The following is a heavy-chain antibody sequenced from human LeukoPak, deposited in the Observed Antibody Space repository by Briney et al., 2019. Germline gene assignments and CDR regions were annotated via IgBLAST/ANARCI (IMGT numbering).Heavy chain of an antibody. CDR3: ARVAWPHYFDY. J-gene: IGHJ4*02. V-gene: IGHV3-7*01. CDR1: GFSFRSCW. CDR2: IKEDGSEK. D-gene: IGHD2-21*01. Sequence: GGSLGLSCAASGFSFRSCWMSWVRQAPGKGLEWVANIKEDGSEKYYVDSVKGRFTISRDNAENALYLQMNSLRAEDTAVYYCARVAWPHYFDYWGQGTLVTVSS.